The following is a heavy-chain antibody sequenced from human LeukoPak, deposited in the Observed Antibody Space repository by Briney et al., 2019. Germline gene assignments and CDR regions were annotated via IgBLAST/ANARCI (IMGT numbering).Heavy chain of an antibody. V-gene: IGHV3-30*18. Sequence: GRSLRLSCAASGFTFSSYGMHWVRQAPGKGLEWVAVISYDGSNKYYADSVKGRFTISRDNSKNTLYLQMNSLRAEDTAVYYCAKYNSGHYFDYWGQGTLVTVSS. D-gene: IGHD6-19*01. J-gene: IGHJ4*02. CDR1: GFTFSSYG. CDR2: ISYDGSNK. CDR3: AKYNSGHYFDY.